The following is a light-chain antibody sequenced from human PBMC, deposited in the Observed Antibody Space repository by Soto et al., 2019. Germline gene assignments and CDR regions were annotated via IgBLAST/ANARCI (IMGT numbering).Light chain of an antibody. CDR3: QQYKTYPLT. Sequence: EIQMTQSPSTLSASVGDRVTITCRASENVNTWLAWYQQKPGKAPTLVIYDASRLEGGVPSRFSGSGSGTDFTLTINSLPPDDFVTYYCQQYKTYPLTFGQGTKVEI. CDR1: ENVNTW. CDR2: DAS. V-gene: IGKV1-5*01. J-gene: IGKJ1*01.